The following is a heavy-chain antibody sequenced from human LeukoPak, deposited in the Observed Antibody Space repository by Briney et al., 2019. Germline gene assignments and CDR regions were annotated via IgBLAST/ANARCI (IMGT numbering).Heavy chain of an antibody. Sequence: SETLSLTCAVYGGSFSGYYWSWIRQPPGKGLEWVGEINHSGSTNYNPSLKSRVTISVDTSKNQFSLKLSSVTAADTAVYYCARGNYYYYMDVWGKGTTVTVSS. J-gene: IGHJ6*03. CDR3: ARGNYYYYMDV. CDR1: GGSFSGYY. CDR2: INHSGST. V-gene: IGHV4-34*01.